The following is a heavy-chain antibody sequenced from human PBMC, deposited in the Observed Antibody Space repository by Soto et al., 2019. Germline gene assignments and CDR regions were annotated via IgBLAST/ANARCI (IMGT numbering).Heavy chain of an antibody. J-gene: IGHJ4*02. D-gene: IGHD3-3*01. Sequence: QVQLVQSGAEVKKPGASVKVSCKASGYTFTSYDINWVRQATGQGLEWMGWMNPNSGNTGYAQKFQGRVTMTRNTSISTAYMELSSLRSADTAVYYCARTIRRITIFGVVYYFDYWGQGTLVTVSS. CDR1: GYTFTSYD. CDR2: MNPNSGNT. CDR3: ARTIRRITIFGVVYYFDY. V-gene: IGHV1-8*01.